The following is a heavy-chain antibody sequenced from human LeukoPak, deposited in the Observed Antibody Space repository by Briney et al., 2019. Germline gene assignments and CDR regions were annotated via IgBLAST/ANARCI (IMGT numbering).Heavy chain of an antibody. CDR3: AKDEESSGGPFDY. Sequence: AISGSGGSTSYADSVKGRFTISRDNSKNTLYLQMNSLRAEDTAVYYCAKDEESSGGPFDYWGQGTLVTVSS. J-gene: IGHJ4*02. CDR2: ISGSGGST. D-gene: IGHD6-19*01. V-gene: IGHV3-23*01.